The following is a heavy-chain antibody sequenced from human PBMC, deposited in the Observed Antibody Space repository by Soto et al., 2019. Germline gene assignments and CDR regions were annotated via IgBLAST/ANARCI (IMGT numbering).Heavy chain of an antibody. CDR2: ISYDGSNK. D-gene: IGHD6-13*01. CDR3: AKAGIAAVGGMDV. Sequence: VQLVESGGGVVQPGRSLRLSCAASGFTFSSYGMHWVRQAPGKGLEWVAVISYDGSNKYYADSVKGRFTISRDNSKNTLYLQMNSLRAEDTAVYYCAKAGIAAVGGMDVWGQGTTVTVSS. CDR1: GFTFSSYG. V-gene: IGHV3-30*18. J-gene: IGHJ6*02.